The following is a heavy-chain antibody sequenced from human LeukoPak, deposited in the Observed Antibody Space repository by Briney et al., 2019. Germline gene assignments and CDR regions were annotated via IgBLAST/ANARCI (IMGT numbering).Heavy chain of an antibody. CDR1: GGSISSGDYY. J-gene: IGHJ5*02. CDR2: IYYSGST. V-gene: IGHV4-30-4*08. D-gene: IGHD4-17*01. Sequence: KPSETLSLTCTVSGGSISSGDYYWSWIRQPPGKGLEWIGYIYYSGSTYYNPSLKSRVTISVDTSKNQFSLKLSSVTAADTAVYYCARVHIYGDYPNWFDPWGQGTLVTVSS. CDR3: ARVHIYGDYPNWFDP.